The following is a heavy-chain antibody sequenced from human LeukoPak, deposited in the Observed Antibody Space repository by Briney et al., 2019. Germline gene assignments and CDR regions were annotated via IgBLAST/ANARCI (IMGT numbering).Heavy chain of an antibody. D-gene: IGHD6-13*01. CDR1: GYTFTGYY. Sequence: SVKVSCKASGYTFTGYYMHWVRQAPGQGLEWMGRIIPILGIANYAQKFQGRVTITADKSTSTAYMELSSLRSEDTAVYYCARASDSSSWYEGAFDIWGQGTMVTVSS. J-gene: IGHJ3*02. CDR2: IIPILGIA. V-gene: IGHV1-69*04. CDR3: ARASDSSSWYEGAFDI.